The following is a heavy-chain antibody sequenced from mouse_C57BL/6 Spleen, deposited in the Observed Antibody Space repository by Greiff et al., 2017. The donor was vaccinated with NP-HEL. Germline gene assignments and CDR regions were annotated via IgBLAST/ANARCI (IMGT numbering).Heavy chain of an antibody. CDR3: ASQTTLYYFDY. V-gene: IGHV1-64*01. CDR1: GYTFTSYW. D-gene: IGHD3-2*01. CDR2: IHPNSGST. J-gene: IGHJ2*01. Sequence: QVQLQQPGAELVKPGASVKLSCKASGYTFTSYWMHWVKQRPGQGLEWIGMIHPNSGSTNYNEKFKSKATLTVDKSSSTAYMQLSSLTSEDSAVYYCASQTTLYYFDYWGQGTTLTVSS.